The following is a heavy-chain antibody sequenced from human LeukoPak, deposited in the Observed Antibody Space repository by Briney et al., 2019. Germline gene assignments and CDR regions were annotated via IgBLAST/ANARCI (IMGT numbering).Heavy chain of an antibody. Sequence: NSSETLSLTCTVSGGSVGSGSYYWSWIRQPPGKGLEWIGYIYYTGSTNYNPSLKSRVTISVDTSKNQFSLKLSSVTAADTAVYYCARDLSSYFDYWGQGTLVTVSS. J-gene: IGHJ4*02. CDR2: IYYTGST. D-gene: IGHD3-16*01. CDR1: GGSVGSGSYY. V-gene: IGHV4-61*01. CDR3: ARDLSSYFDY.